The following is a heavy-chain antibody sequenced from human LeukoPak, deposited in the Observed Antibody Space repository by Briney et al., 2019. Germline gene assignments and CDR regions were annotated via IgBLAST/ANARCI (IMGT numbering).Heavy chain of an antibody. V-gene: IGHV1-69*13. Sequence: ASVKVSCKASGGTFSSSAISWVRQAPGQGLEWMGGIIPIFGTANYAQKFQGRVTITADESTSTAYMELSSLRSEDTAVYYCARDQGIVATIWNARDTFWFDPWGQGTLVTVSS. D-gene: IGHD5-12*01. J-gene: IGHJ5*02. CDR1: GGTFSSSA. CDR2: IIPIFGTA. CDR3: ARDQGIVATIWNARDTFWFDP.